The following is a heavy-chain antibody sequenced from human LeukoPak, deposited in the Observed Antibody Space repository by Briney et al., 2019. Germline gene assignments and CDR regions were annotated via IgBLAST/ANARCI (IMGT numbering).Heavy chain of an antibody. D-gene: IGHD4-17*01. CDR2: VRYDGSDR. V-gene: IGHV3-30*02. CDR3: AKGAGHGDLGYFYYMDV. Sequence: PGGSLRLSCAASGFTFSTYGMHWVRQAPGKGLEWVAFVRYDGSDRYYVDSVKGRFTISRDNSRNTLYLQMNSLRAEDTAVYYCAKGAGHGDLGYFYYMDVWGKGTTVTVSS. J-gene: IGHJ6*03. CDR1: GFTFSTYG.